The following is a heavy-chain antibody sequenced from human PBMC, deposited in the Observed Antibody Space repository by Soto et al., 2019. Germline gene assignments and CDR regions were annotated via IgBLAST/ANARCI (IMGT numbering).Heavy chain of an antibody. CDR1: DGSISSYC. D-gene: IGHD3-16*01. CDR2: IYYSGST. V-gene: IGHV4-59*01. Sequence: SETLSLTCTVSDGSISSYCWSWIRQPPGKGLEWIGYIYYSGSTNYNPSLKSRVTISVDTSKNQFSLKLSSVTAADTAVYYCAMLIPHSRHFFDFWGQGTLVTVSS. CDR3: AMLIPHSRHFFDF. J-gene: IGHJ4*02.